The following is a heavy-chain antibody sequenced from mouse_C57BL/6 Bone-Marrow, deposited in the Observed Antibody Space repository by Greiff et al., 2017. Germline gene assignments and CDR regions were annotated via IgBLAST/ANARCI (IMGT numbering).Heavy chain of an antibody. V-gene: IGHV1-63*01. CDR1: GYTFTNYW. CDR3: ARYRLNYCGY. D-gene: IGHD2-12*01. J-gene: IGHJ2*01. CDR2: IYPGGGYT. Sequence: QVQLQQSGAELVRPGTSVKMSCKASGYTFTNYWIGWAKQRPGHGLEWIGDIYPGGGYTNYNEKFKGKATLTADKSSSTAYMQFSRLTSEDSAIYYCARYRLNYCGYWGQGTTLTVSS.